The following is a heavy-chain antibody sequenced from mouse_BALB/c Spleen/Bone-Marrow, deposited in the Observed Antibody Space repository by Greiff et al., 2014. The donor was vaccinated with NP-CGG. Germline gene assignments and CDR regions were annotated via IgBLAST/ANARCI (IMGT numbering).Heavy chain of an antibody. V-gene: IGHV1S56*01. D-gene: IGHD2-14*01. J-gene: IGHJ1*01. CDR1: GYTFTSYF. CDR2: IYPGDGST. Sequence: VKLMESGPELVKPGASVKMSCKASGYTFTSYFIHWVKRRPGQGLEWIGWIYPGDGSTKYNEKFKVKTTLTADKSSSTAYMFLSSLTSEDSAIYFCAYYRYDEYFDVWGAGTTVTVSS. CDR3: AYYRYDEYFDV.